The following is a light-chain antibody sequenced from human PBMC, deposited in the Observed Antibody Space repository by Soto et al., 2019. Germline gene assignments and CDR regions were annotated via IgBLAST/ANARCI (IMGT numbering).Light chain of an antibody. CDR2: SNN. CDR1: SSNIGGNT. Sequence: QSVLTQPPSASGTPGQRVTISCSGTSSNIGGNTVNWYRQFPGTAPKVLIYSNNLRPSGVPDRFSGSKSGTSASLAISGLQSEDEADYYCAAWDDSVNGVVFGGGTKLTVL. J-gene: IGLJ2*01. V-gene: IGLV1-44*01. CDR3: AAWDDSVNGVV.